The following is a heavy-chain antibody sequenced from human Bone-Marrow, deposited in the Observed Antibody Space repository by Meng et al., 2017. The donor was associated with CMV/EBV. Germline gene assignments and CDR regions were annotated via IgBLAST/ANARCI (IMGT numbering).Heavy chain of an antibody. Sequence: ASVKVSCKASGYTFTGYYMHWVRQAPGQGLEWMGWINPNSGGTNYAQKFQGRVTMTRDTSISTAYMELSRLRSDDTAAYYCARMYSSGWYSFYYYYGMDVWGQGTTVTVSS. CDR3: ARMYSSGWYSFYYYYGMDV. J-gene: IGHJ6*02. CDR1: GYTFTGYY. V-gene: IGHV1-2*02. D-gene: IGHD6-19*01. CDR2: INPNSGGT.